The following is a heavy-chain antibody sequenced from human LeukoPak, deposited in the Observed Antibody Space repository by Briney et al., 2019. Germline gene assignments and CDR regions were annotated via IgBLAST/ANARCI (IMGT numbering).Heavy chain of an antibody. Sequence: PSETLSLTCAVSGGSISSHNWWSWVRQPPGRGLEWIGEIYHSGSTNYNPSLKSRVTISVDKSKNQFSLKLNSVTAADTAVYYCAPLGYCSGDDCHRPYWGQGALVTVSS. CDR2: IYHSGST. D-gene: IGHD2-15*01. J-gene: IGHJ4*02. CDR1: GGSISSHNW. V-gene: IGHV4-4*02. CDR3: APLGYCSGDDCHRPY.